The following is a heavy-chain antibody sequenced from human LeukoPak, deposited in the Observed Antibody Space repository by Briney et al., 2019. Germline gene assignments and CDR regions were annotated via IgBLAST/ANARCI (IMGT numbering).Heavy chain of an antibody. CDR1: GFTVSSNY. V-gene: IGHV3-66*01. D-gene: IGHD1-26*01. J-gene: IGHJ3*02. CDR3: ARDSGSLSAFDI. CDR2: IYSGGST. Sequence: GSLRLSCAASGFTVSSNYLSWVRQAPGKGLEWVSVIYSGGSTYYADSVKGRFTISRDNSKNTLYLQMNSLRAEDTAVYYCARDSGSLSAFDIWGQGTMVTVSS.